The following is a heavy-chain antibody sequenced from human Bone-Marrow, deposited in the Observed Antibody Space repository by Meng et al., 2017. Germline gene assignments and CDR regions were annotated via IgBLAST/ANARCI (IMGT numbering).Heavy chain of an antibody. J-gene: IGHJ5*02. CDR3: ARANVNYGVVDP. CDR2: IYYSGST. Sequence: QVTQQESGHGLVNPSLPLSLTFTFSGGSISSGGYYWSWIRQHPGKGLEWIGYIYYSGSTYYNPSLKSLVTISVDTSKNQFSLKLSSVTAADTAVYYCARANVNYGVVDPWGQGTLVTVSS. V-gene: IGHV4-31*01. D-gene: IGHD3-10*01. CDR1: GGSISSGGYY.